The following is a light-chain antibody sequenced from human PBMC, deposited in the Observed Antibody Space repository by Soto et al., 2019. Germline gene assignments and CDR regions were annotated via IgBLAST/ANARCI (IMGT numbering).Light chain of an antibody. CDR3: QQRTNWSWT. CDR2: DAS. Sequence: EIVLTQSPATLSLSPGERATLSCRASQNVRFYLAWYQQKPGQTPRLLIYDASKRASGIPARFSGSGSGTDFTLTSSSLEPEDFAVYYCQQRTNWSWTFGRGTKVEVK. CDR1: QNVRFY. V-gene: IGKV3-11*01. J-gene: IGKJ1*01.